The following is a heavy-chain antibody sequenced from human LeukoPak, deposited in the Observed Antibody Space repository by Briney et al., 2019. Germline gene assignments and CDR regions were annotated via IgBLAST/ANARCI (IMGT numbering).Heavy chain of an antibody. D-gene: IGHD2-2*01. CDR3: ARDSGGKYKLRSLTNFDY. V-gene: IGHV3-21*01. J-gene: IGHJ4*02. CDR2: INSSSSYI. CDR1: GFTFSSYS. Sequence: PGGSPRLSCAASGFTFSSYSMNWVRQAPGKGLEWVSSINSSSSYIYYADSVKGRFTISRDNAKNSLYLQMNSLRAEDTAVYYCARDSGGKYKLRSLTNFDYWGQGTLVTVSS.